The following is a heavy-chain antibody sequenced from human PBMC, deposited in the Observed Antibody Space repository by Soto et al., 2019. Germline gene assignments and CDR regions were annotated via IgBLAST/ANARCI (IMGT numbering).Heavy chain of an antibody. V-gene: IGHV4-31*03. CDR2: IYFSGST. J-gene: IGHJ5*02. CDR1: GGSISRGGYY. Sequence: QVQLQESGPGLVKPSQTLSLTCTVSGGSISRGGYYWTWIRQHPGKGLEWIGYIYFSGSTYYNPSLRCRVTISVDTSKTQFSLKLSSVTAADTAVYYCARSVFPWGQGTLVTVSS. CDR3: ARSVFP.